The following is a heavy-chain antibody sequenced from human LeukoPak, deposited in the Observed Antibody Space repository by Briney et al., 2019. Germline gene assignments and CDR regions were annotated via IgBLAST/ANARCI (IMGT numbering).Heavy chain of an antibody. J-gene: IGHJ2*01. CDR3: ARGGKAAVRFDL. V-gene: IGHV4-30-4*08. D-gene: IGHD2-15*01. Sequence: NASETLSLTCIVSGASISGYYWSWIRQPPGKGLEWIGYIYYSGSTYYNPSLKSRVTISVDTSKNQFSLKLSSVTAADTAVYYCARGGKAAVRFDLWGRGTLVTVSS. CDR1: GASISGYY. CDR2: IYYSGST.